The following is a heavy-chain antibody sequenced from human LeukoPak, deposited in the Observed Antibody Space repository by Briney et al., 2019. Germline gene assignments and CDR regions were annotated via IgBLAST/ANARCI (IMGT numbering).Heavy chain of an antibody. CDR1: GFTFSSYE. CDR3: ARYCSSTSCSPLYYGMDV. J-gene: IGHJ6*04. V-gene: IGHV3-48*03. D-gene: IGHD2-2*01. CDR2: ISSSGSTI. Sequence: GGSLRLSCAASGFTFSSYEMNWVRQAPGKGLEWVSYISSSGSTIYYADSVKGRFTISRDNAKNSLYLQMNSLRAEGTAVYYCARYCSSTSCSPLYYGMDVWGKGTTVTVSS.